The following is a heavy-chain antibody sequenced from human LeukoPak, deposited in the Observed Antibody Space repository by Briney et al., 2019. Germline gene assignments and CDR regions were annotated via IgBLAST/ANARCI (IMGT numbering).Heavy chain of an antibody. CDR2: IYDSGST. V-gene: IGHV4-39*07. J-gene: IGHJ6*02. CDR3: ARGRKVVTSKMGMDV. Sequence: PSETLSLTCTVSGGSIRSSYYYWGWIRQPPGKGLEWIGSIYDSGSTYYNPSLKSRVTISVDTSKNQFSLKLSSVTAADTAVYYCARGRKVVTSKMGMDVWGQGTTVTVSS. CDR1: GGSIRSSYYY. D-gene: IGHD2-21*02.